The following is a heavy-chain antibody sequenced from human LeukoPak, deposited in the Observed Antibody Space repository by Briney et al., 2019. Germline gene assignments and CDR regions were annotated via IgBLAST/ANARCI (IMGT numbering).Heavy chain of an antibody. V-gene: IGHV1-46*01. Sequence: ASVKVSCKASGYTFTSYGISWVRQAPGQALEWMGIIDPSGGSTSYAQKFQGRVTMTRDTSTSTVYMELSSLRSDDTAVYYCARLSQQTFDIWGQGTLVTVSS. J-gene: IGHJ3*02. CDR3: ARLSQQTFDI. CDR1: GYTFTSYG. CDR2: IDPSGGST.